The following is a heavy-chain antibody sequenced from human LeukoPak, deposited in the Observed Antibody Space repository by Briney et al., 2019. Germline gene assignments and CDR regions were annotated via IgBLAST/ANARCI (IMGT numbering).Heavy chain of an antibody. V-gene: IGHV1-2*02. D-gene: IGHD6-13*01. CDR2: INPNRGGT. Sequence: ASVKVSCKVSGYTFTGYYMHWVRQAPGQGLEWMGWINPNRGGTNYAQKFQGRVTMTRDTSISTAYMELSRLRSDDTAVYYCARDLGIAAAGTGDYWGQGTLVTVSS. CDR3: ARDLGIAAAGTGDY. J-gene: IGHJ4*02. CDR1: GYTFTGYY.